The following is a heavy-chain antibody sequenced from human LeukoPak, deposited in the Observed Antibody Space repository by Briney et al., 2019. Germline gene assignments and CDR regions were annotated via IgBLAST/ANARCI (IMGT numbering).Heavy chain of an antibody. J-gene: IGHJ4*02. D-gene: IGHD6-19*01. Sequence: PSETLSLTSAVYGGSFSGYYWSWIRHPPGKGLEWIWEINHSVSTNYNPSLKSRVTISVDTSKNQFSLKLSSVTAADTAVYYCARRYGSDWYGSVGYWGQGTLVTVSS. CDR3: ARRYGSDWYGSVGY. V-gene: IGHV4-34*01. CDR1: GGSFSGYY. CDR2: INHSVST.